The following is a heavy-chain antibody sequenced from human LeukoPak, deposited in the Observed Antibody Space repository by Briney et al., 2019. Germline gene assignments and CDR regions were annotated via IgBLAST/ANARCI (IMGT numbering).Heavy chain of an antibody. CDR2: IYYSGNT. CDR1: GDSITSSGYY. J-gene: IGHJ4*02. Sequence: SETLSLTCTVSGDSITSSGYYWGWIRQPPGKGLEWIGSIYYSGNTYYNPSLKSRVTISVDTSKNQFSLRLSSVTAADTAVYYCARRKYYDIFWGQGTLVTVSS. CDR3: ARRKYYDIF. V-gene: IGHV4-39*01. D-gene: IGHD3-9*01.